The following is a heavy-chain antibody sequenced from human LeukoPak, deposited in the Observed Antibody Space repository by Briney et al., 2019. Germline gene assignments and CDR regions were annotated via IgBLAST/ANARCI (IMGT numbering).Heavy chain of an antibody. Sequence: PSETLSPTCTVSGGSISSYYWSWIRQPAGKGLEWIGRIYTSGSTNYNPSLKSRVTMSVDTSKNQFSLKLSSVTAADTAVYYCARGVDTIFGVGNNWFDPWGQGTLVTVSS. V-gene: IGHV4-4*07. CDR3: ARGVDTIFGVGNNWFDP. D-gene: IGHD3-3*01. CDR1: GGSISSYY. CDR2: IYTSGST. J-gene: IGHJ5*02.